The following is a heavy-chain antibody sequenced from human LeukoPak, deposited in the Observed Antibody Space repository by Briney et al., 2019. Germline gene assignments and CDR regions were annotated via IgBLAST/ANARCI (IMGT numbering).Heavy chain of an antibody. CDR1: GFTFSSYV. Sequence: GGSLRLSCAASGFTFSSYVMSWVRQAPGKGLEWVSGISGSGGSTDYADSVKGRFTISRDNSKNTLYLQMNSLRAEDTAVYYCAKTLYDSSGYHYFDYWGQGTLVTVSS. CDR3: AKTLYDSSGYHYFDY. D-gene: IGHD3-22*01. J-gene: IGHJ4*02. V-gene: IGHV3-23*01. CDR2: ISGSGGST.